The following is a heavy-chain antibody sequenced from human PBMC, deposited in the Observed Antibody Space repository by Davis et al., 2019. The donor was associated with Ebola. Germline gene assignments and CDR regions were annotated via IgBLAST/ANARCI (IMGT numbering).Heavy chain of an antibody. CDR3: ARGKWFDP. CDR2: ISTYYDNT. Sequence: ASVKVSCKASGYTFTNYGINWVRQTPGQGLEWMGWISTYYDNTNYVQKFQGRVILTTDTSTSTAYMELRSLGYDDTAVYYCARGKWFDPWGQGTLVSVTS. J-gene: IGHJ5*02. CDR1: GYTFTNYG. V-gene: IGHV1-18*01.